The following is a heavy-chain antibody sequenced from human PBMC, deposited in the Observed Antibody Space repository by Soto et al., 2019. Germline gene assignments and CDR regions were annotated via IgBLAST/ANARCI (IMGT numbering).Heavy chain of an antibody. D-gene: IGHD6-19*01. CDR2: IYYSGTT. J-gene: IGHJ3*02. V-gene: IGHV4-59*01. Sequence: PEKLRLTCTVSGDSISSSYWAWIRQSPGKGLEWIAYIYYSGTTNYNPSLESRASISMDTSKNQFSLRLTSVTAADTAVYYCARSLVHQWLVHGAYDIWGQGLLVT. CDR1: GDSISSSY. CDR3: ARSLVHQWLVHGAYDI.